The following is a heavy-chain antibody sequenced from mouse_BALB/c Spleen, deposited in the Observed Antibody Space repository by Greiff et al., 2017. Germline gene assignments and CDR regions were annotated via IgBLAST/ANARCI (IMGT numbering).Heavy chain of an antibody. Sequence: EVQLVESGGGLVQPGGSLRLSCATSGFTFTGYYMSWVRQPPGKALEWLGVIRNKANGYTTEYSATVKGRFTISRDNSHSILYLQMNTLRAEDSATYYCARAYGASFAYWGQGTLVTVSA. CDR1: GFTFTGYY. V-gene: IGHV7-3*02. D-gene: IGHD1-1*02. J-gene: IGHJ3*01. CDR3: ARAYGASFAY. CDR2: IRNKANGYTT.